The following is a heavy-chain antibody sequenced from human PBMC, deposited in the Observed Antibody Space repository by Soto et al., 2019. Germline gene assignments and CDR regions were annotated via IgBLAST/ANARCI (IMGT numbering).Heavy chain of an antibody. CDR1: SGSISSSNW. V-gene: IGHV4-4*02. J-gene: IGHJ3*02. D-gene: IGHD3-3*01. CDR2: IYHSGST. CDR3: ARGEDFGVVTDAFDI. Sequence: SETLSLTCAVSSGSISSSNWWSWVRQPPGKGLEWIGEIYHSGSTNYNPSLKSRVTISVDKSKNQFSLKLSSVTAADTAVYYCARGEDFGVVTDAFDIWGQGTMVTVSS.